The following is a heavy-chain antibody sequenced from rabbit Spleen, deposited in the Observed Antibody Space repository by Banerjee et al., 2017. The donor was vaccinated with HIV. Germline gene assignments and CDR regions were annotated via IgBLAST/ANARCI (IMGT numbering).Heavy chain of an antibody. CDR2: TEPIFGTT. V-gene: IGHV1S43*01. D-gene: IGHD6-1*01. CDR1: GFSFSANYY. CDR3: ARVGGVGVYGYATL. Sequence: QEQLEESGGDLVKPGASLTLTCTASGFSFSANYYMTWVRQAPGKGLEWIGLTEPIFGTTYYANWVNGRFTISSHNAQNTLYLQVKSLTAADTATYFCARVGGVGVYGYATLWGPGTLVTVS. J-gene: IGHJ4*01.